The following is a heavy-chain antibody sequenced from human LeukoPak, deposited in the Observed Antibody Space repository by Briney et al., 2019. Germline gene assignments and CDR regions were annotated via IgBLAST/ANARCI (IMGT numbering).Heavy chain of an antibody. J-gene: IGHJ6*03. CDR2: IYTSGST. D-gene: IGHD2-15*01. CDR3: AGGSYCSGGSCYLTPYYYYYMDV. Sequence: SETLSLTCTVSGGSISSGSYYWSWIRQPGGKGLEWIGRIYTSGSTNYNPSLKSRVTISVDTSKNQFSLKLSSVTAADTAVYYCAGGSYCSGGSCYLTPYYYYYMDVWGKGTTVTVSS. CDR1: GGSISSGSYY. V-gene: IGHV4-61*02.